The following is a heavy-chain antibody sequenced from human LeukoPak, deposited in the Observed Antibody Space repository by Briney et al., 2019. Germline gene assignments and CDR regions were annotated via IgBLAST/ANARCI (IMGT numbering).Heavy chain of an antibody. Sequence: PSETLSLTCAVYGGSFSGYYWSWIRQPPGKGLEWIGEINHSGSTNYNPSLKSRVTISVDTSKNQFSLKLSSVTAADTAVYYCARGSLVPSSGSRYWGQGTLVTVSP. D-gene: IGHD6-19*01. CDR3: ARGSLVPSSGSRY. CDR1: GGSFSGYY. CDR2: INHSGST. V-gene: IGHV4-34*01. J-gene: IGHJ4*02.